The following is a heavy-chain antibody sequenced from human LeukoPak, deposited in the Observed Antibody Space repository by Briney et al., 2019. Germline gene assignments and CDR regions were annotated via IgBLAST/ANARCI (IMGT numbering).Heavy chain of an antibody. CDR1: GFTFSSYE. Sequence: GGSLRLSCAASGFTFSSYEMNWVRQAPGKGLEWVSSIDSSGGYMFYADSVKGRFIISRDNAKDSLYLQMNSLRVEDTAVCYCLRGDRRDYWGQGTLVTVSS. V-gene: IGHV3-21*06. J-gene: IGHJ4*02. CDR3: LRGDRRDY. CDR2: IDSSGGYM.